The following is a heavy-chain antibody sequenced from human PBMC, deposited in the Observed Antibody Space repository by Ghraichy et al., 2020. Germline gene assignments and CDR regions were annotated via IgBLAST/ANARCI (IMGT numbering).Heavy chain of an antibody. CDR2: ISVYNGYT. J-gene: IGHJ4*02. CDR1: GYIFNNHG. Sequence: ASVKVSCKTSGYIFNNHGIAWVRQAPGQGLEWVAWISVYNGYTSYAQSVQGRLTVTTDTSTTTAYMELRSLRSDDTAVYYCARGSAGSYYRHFDYWGQGTLVTVSS. D-gene: IGHD1-26*01. V-gene: IGHV1-18*04. CDR3: ARGSAGSYYRHFDY.